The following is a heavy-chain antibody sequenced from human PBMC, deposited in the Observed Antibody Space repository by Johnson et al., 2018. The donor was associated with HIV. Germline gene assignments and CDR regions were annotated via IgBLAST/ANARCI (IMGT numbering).Heavy chain of an antibody. CDR2: IGTAGDT. CDR1: GFTFSSYD. J-gene: IGHJ3*02. D-gene: IGHD3-22*01. Sequence: VQLVESGGGLVQPGGSLRLSCAASGFTFSSYDMHWVRQATGKGLEWVSAIGTAGDTYYPGSVKGRFTISRENAKNSLYLQKHHGNHYYDSSGYHDAFDIWGQGTLVTVSS. CDR3: DAFDI. V-gene: IGHV3-13*01.